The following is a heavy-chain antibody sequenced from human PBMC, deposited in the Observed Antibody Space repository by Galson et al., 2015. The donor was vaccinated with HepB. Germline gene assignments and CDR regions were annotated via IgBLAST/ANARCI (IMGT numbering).Heavy chain of an antibody. CDR2: IVVGSGNT. Sequence: SVKVSCKASGFTFTSSAVQWVRQARGQRLEWIGWIVVGSGNTKYAQKFQERVTITRDMSTSTAYLQWSSLKASDTAMYYCARLSYDSSASRYFDYWAQGTLVTASS. CDR3: ARLSYDSSASRYFDY. D-gene: IGHD3-22*01. V-gene: IGHV1-58*01. CDR1: GFTFTSSA. J-gene: IGHJ4*02.